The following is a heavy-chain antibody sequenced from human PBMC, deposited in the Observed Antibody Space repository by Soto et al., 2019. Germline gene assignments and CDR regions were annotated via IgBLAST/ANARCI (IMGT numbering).Heavy chain of an antibody. CDR2: ISSSSSYI. CDR1: GFTFSSYS. Sequence: EVQLVESGGGLVKPGGSLRLSCAASGFTFSSYSRNWVRQAPGKGLEWVSSISSSSSYIYYADSVKGRFTISRDNAKNSLYLQMNSLRAEDTAVYYCAREGRGLVFPKQKYRWNAFDIWGQGTMVTVSS. J-gene: IGHJ3*02. V-gene: IGHV3-21*01. CDR3: AREGRGLVFPKQKYRWNAFDI. D-gene: IGHD2-8*02.